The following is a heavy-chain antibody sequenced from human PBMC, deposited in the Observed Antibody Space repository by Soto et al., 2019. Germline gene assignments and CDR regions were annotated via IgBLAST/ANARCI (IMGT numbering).Heavy chain of an antibody. CDR3: ARAEIRIPYHSYYYYCGMDV. CDR1: GYTFTSYG. CDR2: LSAYNGNT. Sequence: ASVKVSCKASGYTFTSYGISWVRQAPGQGLEWMGWLSAYNGNTNCAQKLQGRVTMTTDTSTSTAYMELRSLRSDDTAVYYCARAEIRIPYHSYYYYCGMDVWGQGTTVTVSS. D-gene: IGHD2-2*01. J-gene: IGHJ6*02. V-gene: IGHV1-18*04.